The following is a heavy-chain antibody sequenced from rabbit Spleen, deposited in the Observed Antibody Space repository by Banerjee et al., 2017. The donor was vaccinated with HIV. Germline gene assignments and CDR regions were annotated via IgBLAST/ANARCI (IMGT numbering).Heavy chain of an antibody. J-gene: IGHJ3*01. CDR3: ARAIVPWLGLTRLDL. Sequence: QLKETGGGLVQPGGSLKLSCKASGIDFTNYYITWVRQAPGKGLEWIGIIYAARGTTDYASWVNGRFTISSDNAQSTVDLKMTSLTAADTATYFCARAIVPWLGLTRLDLWGPGTLVTVS. CDR1: GIDFTNYY. CDR2: IYAARGTT. V-gene: IGHV1S7*01. D-gene: IGHD4-1*01.